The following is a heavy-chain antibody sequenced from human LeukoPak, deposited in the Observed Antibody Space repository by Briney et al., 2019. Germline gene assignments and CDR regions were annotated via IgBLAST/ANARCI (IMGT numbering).Heavy chain of an antibody. CDR1: GGSISSGGYY. V-gene: IGHV4-31*03. D-gene: IGHD6-13*01. Sequence: SETLSLTCTVSGGSISSGGYYWSWIRQHPGKGLEWIGYIYYSGSTYYNPSLKSRVTISVDTSKNQFSLKLSSVTAADTAVYYCARIGRWYFDYWGQGTLVTVSS. CDR2: IYYSGST. CDR3: ARIGRWYFDY. J-gene: IGHJ4*02.